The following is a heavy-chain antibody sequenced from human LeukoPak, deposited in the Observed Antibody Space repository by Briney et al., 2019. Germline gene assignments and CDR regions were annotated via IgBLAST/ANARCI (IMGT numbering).Heavy chain of an antibody. CDR2: ISGSGDST. CDR3: ARVSDYSNYFDF. Sequence: GGSLRLSCAASGFTFSSYAMSWVRQAPGEGLEWVSAISGSGDSTYYADSVKGRLTISRDNSKNMLYLQMNSLRAEDTAVYYCARVSDYSNYFDFWGQGTLVTVSS. V-gene: IGHV3-23*01. D-gene: IGHD4-11*01. CDR1: GFTFSSYA. J-gene: IGHJ4*02.